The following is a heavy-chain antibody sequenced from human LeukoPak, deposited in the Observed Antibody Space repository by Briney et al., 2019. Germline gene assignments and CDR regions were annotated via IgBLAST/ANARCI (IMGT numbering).Heavy chain of an antibody. CDR2: FDPEDGET. Sequence: GASVKVSCKVSGYTLTELSMHWVRQAPGKGLEWMGGFDPEDGETIYAQKFQGRVTMTEDTSTDTAYMELSSLRSEDTAVYYCATARAYSGSYWGPFDYWGQGTLVTVSS. CDR3: ATARAYSGSYWGPFDY. CDR1: GYTLTELS. V-gene: IGHV1-24*01. D-gene: IGHD1-26*01. J-gene: IGHJ4*02.